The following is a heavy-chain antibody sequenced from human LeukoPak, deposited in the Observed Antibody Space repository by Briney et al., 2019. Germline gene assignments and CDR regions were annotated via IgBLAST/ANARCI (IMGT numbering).Heavy chain of an antibody. CDR3: ARVGARSFDY. Sequence: GGPLRLSCAASGIALENYAMNWGRQAPGKGLEWVSLIGEDGSTTWYADSVKGRFTISRDNAKNSLYLQMNSLRAEDTAVYYCARVGARSFDYWGQGTLVTVSS. J-gene: IGHJ4*02. CDR2: IGEDGSTT. D-gene: IGHD1-26*01. V-gene: IGHV3-20*04. CDR1: GIALENYA.